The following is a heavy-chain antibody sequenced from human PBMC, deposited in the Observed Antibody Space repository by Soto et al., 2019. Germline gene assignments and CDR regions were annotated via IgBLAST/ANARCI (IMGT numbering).Heavy chain of an antibody. D-gene: IGHD5-18*01. CDR1: GFTFSSYD. CDR3: AREGYSYAFDI. V-gene: IGHV3-13*01. CDR2: IGTAGDT. Sequence: GGSLRLSCAASGFTFSSYDMHWVRQATGKGLEWVSAIGTAGDTYYPGSVKGRFTISRENAKNSLYLQMNSLRAEDTAVYYCAREGYSYAFDIWGQGTMVTVSS. J-gene: IGHJ3*02.